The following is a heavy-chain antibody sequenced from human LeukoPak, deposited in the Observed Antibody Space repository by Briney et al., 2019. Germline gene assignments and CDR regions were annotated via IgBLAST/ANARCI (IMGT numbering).Heavy chain of an antibody. Sequence: PGGSLRLSCAASGFTFSSYSMNWVRQAPGKGLEWVSSISSSSSYIYYADSVKGRFTISRDNAKNSLYLQMNSLRAEDTAVYYCARERAVTTGTRSYYYYYMDVWGKGTTVTVSS. J-gene: IGHJ6*03. CDR1: GFTFSSYS. CDR3: ARERAVTTGTRSYYYYYMDV. V-gene: IGHV3-21*01. D-gene: IGHD4-11*01. CDR2: ISSSSSYI.